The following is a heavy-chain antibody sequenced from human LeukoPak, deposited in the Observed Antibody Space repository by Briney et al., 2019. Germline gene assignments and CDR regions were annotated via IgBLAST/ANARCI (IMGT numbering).Heavy chain of an antibody. Sequence: GGSLRLSCAVSGITLSNYGMSLVRQAPGKGLEWVAGISDSGGRTNYADSVKGRFAISRDNPRNTLYLQMKSLRAEDTAVYFCAKRSVVIRVILVGFHKEAYYFDSWGQGALVTVSS. CDR1: GITLSNYG. CDR2: ISDSGGRT. J-gene: IGHJ4*02. V-gene: IGHV3-23*01. D-gene: IGHD3-22*01. CDR3: AKRSVVIRVILVGFHKEAYYFDS.